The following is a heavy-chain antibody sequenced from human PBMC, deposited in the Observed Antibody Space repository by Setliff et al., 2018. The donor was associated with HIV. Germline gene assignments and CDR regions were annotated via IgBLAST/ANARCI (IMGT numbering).Heavy chain of an antibody. CDR3: AKDHATSSWFTALLDY. J-gene: IGHJ4*02. D-gene: IGHD6-13*01. CDR2: IKEDGSEK. V-gene: IGHV3-7*05. CDR1: GFTFSDYY. Sequence: GGSLRLSCAASGFTFSDYYMSWVRQAPGKGLEWVANIKEDGSEKYYVDSVKGRFTISRDNAKNSLYLQMNSLRAEDTAVYYCAKDHATSSWFTALLDYWGQGALVTVSS.